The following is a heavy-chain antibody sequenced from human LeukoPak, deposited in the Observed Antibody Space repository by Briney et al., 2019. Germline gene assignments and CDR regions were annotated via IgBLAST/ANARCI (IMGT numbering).Heavy chain of an antibody. D-gene: IGHD6-6*01. V-gene: IGHV1-2*02. CDR2: INPNSGGT. J-gene: IGHJ4*02. CDR3: ARDLTGSSSGAYYFDY. Sequence: GASVKVSCKASGYTFTGYYMHWVRQAPGQGLEGMGWINPNSGGTNYAQKFQGRVTITADKSTNTAYMVLSSLRSEDTAVYYCARDLTGSSSGAYYFDYWGQGTLVTVSS. CDR1: GYTFTGYY.